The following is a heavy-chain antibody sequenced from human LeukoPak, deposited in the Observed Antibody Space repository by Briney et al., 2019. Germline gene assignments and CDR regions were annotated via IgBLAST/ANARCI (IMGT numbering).Heavy chain of an antibody. V-gene: IGHV3-48*03. J-gene: IGHJ4*02. D-gene: IGHD5-12*01. CDR3: ARGGLYGYDVFDY. CDR1: GFTFSSYE. Sequence: GGSLRLSCAASGFTFSSYEMNWVRQAPGKGLEWVSYISGSGRTMSYADSVKGRFTISRDNAKNSLYLQMNSLRVEDTAVYHCARGGLYGYDVFDYWGQGTLVAVSS. CDR2: ISGSGRTM.